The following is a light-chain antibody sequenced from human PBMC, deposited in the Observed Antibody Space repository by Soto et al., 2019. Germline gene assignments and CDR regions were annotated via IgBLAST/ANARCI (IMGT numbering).Light chain of an antibody. V-gene: IGLV2-14*03. J-gene: IGLJ2*01. Sequence: QSALTQPASVSGSPGQSITISCTGTSSDVGGYNFVSWYQHHPGKAPKLMIYHVTNRPSGVSNRFSGSKSGNTASLTISGLQAEDEADYYCSPYTSSSTLLFGGGTKLTVL. CDR1: SSDVGGYNF. CDR2: HVT. CDR3: SPYTSSSTLL.